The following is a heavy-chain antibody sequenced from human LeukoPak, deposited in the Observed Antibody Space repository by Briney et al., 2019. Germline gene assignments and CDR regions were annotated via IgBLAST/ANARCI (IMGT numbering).Heavy chain of an antibody. CDR3: ARAPFIVGATRYAFDI. CDR2: INHSGST. J-gene: IGHJ3*02. Sequence: SETLSLTCAVYGGSFSGYYWSWICQPPGKGLEWIGEINHSGSTNYNPSLKSRVTISVDTSKNQFSLKLSSVTAADTAVYYCARAPFIVGATRYAFDIWGQGTMVTVSS. CDR1: GGSFSGYY. D-gene: IGHD1-26*01. V-gene: IGHV4-34*01.